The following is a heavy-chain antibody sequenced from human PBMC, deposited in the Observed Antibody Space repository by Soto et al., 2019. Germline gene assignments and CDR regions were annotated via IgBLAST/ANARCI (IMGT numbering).Heavy chain of an antibody. CDR2: ISGGGDST. D-gene: IGHD3-22*01. CDR3: AVHLITVVPGP. CDR1: GFTFSNYA. Sequence: EVQLLESGGGLVQPGGSLRLSCAASGFTFSNYAMSWVRQAPGKGLEWVSAISGGGDSTYYADSVKGRFTISRDNSKNTLSLQLRSLRAEGTAVPYCAVHLITVVPGPWGQGDLVT. J-gene: IGHJ5*01. V-gene: IGHV3-23*01.